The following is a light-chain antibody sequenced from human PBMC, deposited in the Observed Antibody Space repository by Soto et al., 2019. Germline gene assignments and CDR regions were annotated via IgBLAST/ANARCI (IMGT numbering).Light chain of an antibody. V-gene: IGKV1-33*01. CDR1: QFITTY. CDR2: DAS. CDR3: QQYDNYPWT. Sequence: DIQMTQSPSSLSASVGDRVTITCRASQFITTYLNWYQQKPGKAPKLLIYDASNLETGVPSRFSGSGSGTDFTLTINSLQPEDIATYYCQQYDNYPWTFGQGTKVEI. J-gene: IGKJ1*01.